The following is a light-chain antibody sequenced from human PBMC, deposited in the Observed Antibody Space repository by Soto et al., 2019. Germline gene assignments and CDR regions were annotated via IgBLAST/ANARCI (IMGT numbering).Light chain of an antibody. V-gene: IGLV2-14*01. CDR1: SSDIGRYNY. CDR2: DVS. J-gene: IGLJ1*01. Sequence: QSALTQPASVSGSPGQSITISCTGTSSDIGRYNYVSWYQQYPGKAPKFMIYDVSNRPSGVSNRFSGSKSGNTASLTISGLQAEDEADYYCSSYIGSSTYVFGTGTKVTVL. CDR3: SSYIGSSTYV.